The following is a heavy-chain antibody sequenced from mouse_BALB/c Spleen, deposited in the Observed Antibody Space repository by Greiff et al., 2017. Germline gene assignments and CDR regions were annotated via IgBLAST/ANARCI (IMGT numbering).Heavy chain of an antibody. D-gene: IGHD2-4*01. J-gene: IGHJ3*01. CDR1: GYAFSSSW. CDR2: IYPGDGDT. CDR3: ARSGDYDERSWFAY. V-gene: IGHV1-82*01. Sequence: VQLQQSGPELVKPGASVKISCKASGYAFSSSWMNWVKQRPGQGLEWIGRIYPGDGDTNYNGKFKGKATLTADKSSSTAYMQLSSLTSVDSAVYFCARSGDYDERSWFAYWGQGTLVTVSA.